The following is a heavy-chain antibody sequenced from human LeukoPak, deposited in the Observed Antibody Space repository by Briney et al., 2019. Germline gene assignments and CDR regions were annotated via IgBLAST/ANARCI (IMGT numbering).Heavy chain of an antibody. CDR1: GYTFTSYY. CDR3: ARIYDSSGYYGY. J-gene: IGHJ4*02. CDR2: INPSGASGGST. D-gene: IGHD3-22*01. V-gene: IGHV1-46*01. Sequence: EASVKVSCKASGYTFTSYYLHWVRQAPGQRLEWIGIINPSGASGGSTNYAQKFQGRITMTRDTSTSTVYMELSSLRSEDTAVYYCARIYDSSGYYGYWGQGTLVTVSS.